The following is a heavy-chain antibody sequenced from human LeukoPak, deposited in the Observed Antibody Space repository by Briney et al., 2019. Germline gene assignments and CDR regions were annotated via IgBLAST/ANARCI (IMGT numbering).Heavy chain of an antibody. CDR1: GFTFSSYS. CDR3: ASASTGSSSWYLNYFDY. J-gene: IGHJ4*02. CDR2: ISSGSSTI. V-gene: IGHV3-48*02. Sequence: PGGSLRLSCAASGFTFSSYSMNWVRQAPGKGLEWISYISSGSSTIHYADSVKGRFTISRDNAENSLYLQMNSLRDEDTAVYYCASASTGSSSWYLNYFDYWGQGTLVTVSS. D-gene: IGHD6-13*01.